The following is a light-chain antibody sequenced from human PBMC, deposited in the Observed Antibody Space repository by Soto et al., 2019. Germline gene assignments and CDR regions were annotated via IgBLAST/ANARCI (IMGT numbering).Light chain of an antibody. Sequence: DIQMTQSPSSLSASVGHRLTISCQASQSISSYLNWYQQKQGKAPKLLIYAASSLQSGVPSRFSGSGSGTDCTITISSLKHEDGATYYCQQNYSTLWTFGQGTKVDIK. CDR3: QQNYSTLWT. V-gene: IGKV1-39*01. J-gene: IGKJ1*01. CDR2: AAS. CDR1: QSISSY.